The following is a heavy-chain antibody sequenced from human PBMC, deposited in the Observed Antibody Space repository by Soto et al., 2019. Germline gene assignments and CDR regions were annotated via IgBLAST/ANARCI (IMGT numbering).Heavy chain of an antibody. Sequence: PGGSLRLSCVVSGVTFDDYAMHWVRQAPGKGLEWVSGISWNSGSINYADSVKGRFTIARDNAKNSLYLQLNSLRPEDTALYYCAKETQSNLGTGGFDSWGQGTLVTVSS. CDR2: ISWNSGSI. CDR3: AKETQSNLGTGGFDS. J-gene: IGHJ4*02. D-gene: IGHD7-27*01. CDR1: GVTFDDYA. V-gene: IGHV3-9*01.